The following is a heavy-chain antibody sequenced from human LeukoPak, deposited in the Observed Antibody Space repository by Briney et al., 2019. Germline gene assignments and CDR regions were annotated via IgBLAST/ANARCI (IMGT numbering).Heavy chain of an antibody. CDR1: GFTFSSYA. CDR3: ARERAATSGMDV. Sequence: PGGSLRLSCAAPGFTFSSYAMHWVRQAPGKGLEWVAVISYDGSKKYYADAVKGRFTISRDNSKNTLYLQMNSLRAEDTAVYYCARERAATSGMDVWGQGTTVTVSS. V-gene: IGHV3-30-3*01. D-gene: IGHD5-12*01. J-gene: IGHJ6*02. CDR2: ISYDGSKK.